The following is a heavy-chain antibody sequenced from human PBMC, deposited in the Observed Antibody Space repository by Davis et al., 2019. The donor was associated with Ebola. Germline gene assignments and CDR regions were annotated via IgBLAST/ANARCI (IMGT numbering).Heavy chain of an antibody. V-gene: IGHV3-7*01. CDR1: GFTFSSYW. J-gene: IGHJ4*02. CDR2: IKQDGSES. CDR3: ARHPHFAY. Sequence: PGGSLRLSYAASGFTFSSYWMSWVRQAPGKGPEWVANIKQDGSESHYVDSVKGRFTISRDNAKNSLYLQMNSLRAEDTAMYYCARHPHFAYWGQGTLVTVSS.